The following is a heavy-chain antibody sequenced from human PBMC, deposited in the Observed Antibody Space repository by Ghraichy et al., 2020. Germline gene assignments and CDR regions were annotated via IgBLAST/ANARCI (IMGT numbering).Heavy chain of an antibody. J-gene: IGHJ4*02. D-gene: IGHD2-2*02. CDR1: GGTFSSYA. CDR3: ARDPRYCSSTSCYTVGYFDY. V-gene: IGHV1-69*13. Sequence: SVKVSCKASGGTFSSYAISWVRQAPGQGLEWMGGIIPIFGTANYALKFQGRVTITADESTSTAYMELSSLRSEDTAVYYCARDPRYCSSTSCYTVGYFDYWGQGTLVTVSS. CDR2: IIPIFGTA.